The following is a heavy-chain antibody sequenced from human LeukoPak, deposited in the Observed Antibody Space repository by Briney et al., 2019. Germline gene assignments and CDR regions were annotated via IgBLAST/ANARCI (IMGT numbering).Heavy chain of an antibody. CDR1: GFTFGDYA. D-gene: IGHD3-22*01. J-gene: IGHJ4*02. CDR3: TRSEYTYYYDGSGYLIDY. V-gene: IGHV3-49*04. Sequence: GGSLRLSCTASGFTFGDYALTWVRQAPGKGLEWLGFIRSKTHGGTTERAASVEGRFTISRDDSKSIAYLQMNSLKTEDTAVYYCTRSEYTYYYDGSGYLIDYWGQGTLVTVSS. CDR2: IRSKTHGGTT.